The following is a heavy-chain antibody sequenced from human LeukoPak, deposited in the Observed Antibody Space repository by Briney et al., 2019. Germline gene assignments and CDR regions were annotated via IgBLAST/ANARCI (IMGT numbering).Heavy chain of an antibody. Sequence: GGSLRLSCAASGFTFSSYAMSWVRQAPGKGLEWVSAISGSGGSTYYADSVKGRFTISRDNSKNTLYLQMNSLRAEDTAVYYCAKDPLYYGSGKNWFDPWGQGTLVTVSS. V-gene: IGHV3-23*01. D-gene: IGHD3-10*01. J-gene: IGHJ5*02. CDR3: AKDPLYYGSGKNWFDP. CDR2: ISGSGGST. CDR1: GFTFSSYA.